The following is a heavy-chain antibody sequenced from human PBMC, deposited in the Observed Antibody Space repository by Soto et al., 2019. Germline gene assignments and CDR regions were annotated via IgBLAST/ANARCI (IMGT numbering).Heavy chain of an antibody. J-gene: IGHJ5*02. CDR3: ASQKTVIRGPLSSNWFDP. V-gene: IGHV5-51*01. D-gene: IGHD1-1*01. Sequence: GESLKISCKGYGYTFTDYWIGWVRQMPGKGLELIGLIYPGDSDTRYSPSFQGRVTISADKSISTAFLQWSSLRASDTAMYYCASQKTVIRGPLSSNWFDPWGPGTLVTVSS. CDR2: IYPGDSDT. CDR1: GYTFTDYW.